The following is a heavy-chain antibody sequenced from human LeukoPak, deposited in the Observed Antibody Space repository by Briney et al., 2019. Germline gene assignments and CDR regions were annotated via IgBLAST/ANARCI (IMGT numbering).Heavy chain of an antibody. CDR1: GYTFTSYG. CDR2: ISAYNGNT. CDR3: ARDLKRGYSSGRYSWGTGSSNDY. V-gene: IGHV1-18*01. D-gene: IGHD6-19*01. J-gene: IGHJ4*02. Sequence: ASVTVSFKASGYTFTSYGISWVRQAPGQGLEWMGWISAYNGNTNYAQKLQGRVTITTDTSTSTAYMELRSLRSDDTAVYYCARDLKRGYSSGRYSWGTGSSNDYWGQGTLVTVSS.